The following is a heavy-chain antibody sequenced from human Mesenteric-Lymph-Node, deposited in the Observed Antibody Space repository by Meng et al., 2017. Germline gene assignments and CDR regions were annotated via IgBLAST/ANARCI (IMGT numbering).Heavy chain of an antibody. J-gene: IGHJ4*02. V-gene: IGHV3-23*01. CDR3: AKDLHIEVASAMENAMGYYFDF. CDR1: GFIFSSYA. D-gene: IGHD2-21*02. CDR2: ISGSGDRT. Sequence: GESLKISCAASGFIFSSYAMTWVRQAPGKGLEWVSDISGSGDRTYYADSVRGRFTISRDNSKNTLFLQMDSLREEDTAVYCCAKDLHIEVASAMENAMGYYFDFWGLGSLVTVSS.